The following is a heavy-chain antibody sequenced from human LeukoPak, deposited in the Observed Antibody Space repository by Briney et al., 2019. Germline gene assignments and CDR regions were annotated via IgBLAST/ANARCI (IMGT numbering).Heavy chain of an antibody. D-gene: IGHD5-18*01. J-gene: IGHJ4*02. V-gene: IGHV4-30-2*01. CDR1: GGSISSGGYY. Sequence: PSETLSLTCTVSGGSISSGGYYWSWIRQPPGKGLEWIGYIYHSGSTYYNPSLKSRVTISLDRSKNQFSLKLSSVTAADTAVYYCAHVDTAIAFDYWGQGTLVTVSS. CDR3: AHVDTAIAFDY. CDR2: IYHSGST.